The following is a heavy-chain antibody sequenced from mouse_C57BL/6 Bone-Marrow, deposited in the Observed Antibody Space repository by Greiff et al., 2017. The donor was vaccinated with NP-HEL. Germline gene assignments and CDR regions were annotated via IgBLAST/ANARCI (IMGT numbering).Heavy chain of an antibody. CDR1: GYTFTEYT. D-gene: IGHD2-4*01. J-gene: IGHJ3*01. CDR3: ARHEDRVYYDYVPFAY. CDR2: FYPGSGSI. Sequence: QVQLQQSGAELVKPGASVKLSCKASGYTFTEYTIHWVKQRSGQGLEWIGWFYPGSGSIKYNEKFKDKATLTADKSSSTVYMELSRLTSEASAVYFCARHEDRVYYDYVPFAYWGQGTLVTVSA. V-gene: IGHV1-62-2*01.